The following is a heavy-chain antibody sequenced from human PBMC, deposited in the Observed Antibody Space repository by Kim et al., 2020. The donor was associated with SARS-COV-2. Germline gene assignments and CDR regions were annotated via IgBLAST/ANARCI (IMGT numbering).Heavy chain of an antibody. CDR2: ISEDGKNE. D-gene: IGHD3-10*01. CDR1: GFNISAYT. CDR3: ARAVGSGLFFHDGTDV. Sequence: GGSLRLSCAASGFNISAYTMHWVRQAPGKGLEWVALISEDGKNEHHAKSVKGRFTISRDKSTDTLYLQMSSLRPEDTALYYCARAVGSGLFFHDGTDVWGQGTTVTVSS. J-gene: IGHJ6*02. V-gene: IGHV3-30*04.